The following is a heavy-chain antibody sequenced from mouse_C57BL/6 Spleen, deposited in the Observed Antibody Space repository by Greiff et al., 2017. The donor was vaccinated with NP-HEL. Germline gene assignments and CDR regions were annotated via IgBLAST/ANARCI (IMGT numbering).Heavy chain of an antibody. CDR2: IYPRSGNT. V-gene: IGHV1-81*01. Sequence: QVQLKQSGAELARPGASVKLSCKASGYTFTSYGISWVKQRTGQGLEWIGEIYPRSGNTYYNEKFKGKATLTADKSSSTAYMELRSLTSEDSAVYFCARLGSGYLQDYWGQGTSVTVSS. D-gene: IGHD3-2*02. CDR3: ARLGSGYLQDY. CDR1: GYTFTSYG. J-gene: IGHJ4*01.